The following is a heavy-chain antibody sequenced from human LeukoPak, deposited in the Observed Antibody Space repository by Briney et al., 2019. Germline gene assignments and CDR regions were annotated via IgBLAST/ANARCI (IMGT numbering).Heavy chain of an antibody. CDR1: GGSISSGSYY. J-gene: IGHJ4*02. V-gene: IGHV4-61*02. Sequence: PSQTLSLTCTVSGGSISSGSYYWSWIRQPAGEGLEWIGRIYTSGSTNYNPSLKSRVTISLDTSKNQFSLKLTSVTAADTAVYYCASSIYYYDRSGYLDWGQGTLVTVSS. D-gene: IGHD3-22*01. CDR3: ASSIYYYDRSGYLD. CDR2: IYTSGST.